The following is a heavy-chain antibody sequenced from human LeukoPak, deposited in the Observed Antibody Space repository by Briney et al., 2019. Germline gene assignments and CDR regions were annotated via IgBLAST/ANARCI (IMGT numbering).Heavy chain of an antibody. Sequence: GGSLRLSCAASGFTFSSYAMSWVRQAPGKGLEWVSAISGSGGSTYYADSVKGRFTISRDNSKNTLYLQMNSLRAEDTAVYYCAKDPDPHYYDSSGRTYWGQGTLVTVSS. D-gene: IGHD3-22*01. CDR1: GFTFSSYA. CDR2: ISGSGGST. V-gene: IGHV3-23*01. CDR3: AKDPDPHYYDSSGRTY. J-gene: IGHJ4*02.